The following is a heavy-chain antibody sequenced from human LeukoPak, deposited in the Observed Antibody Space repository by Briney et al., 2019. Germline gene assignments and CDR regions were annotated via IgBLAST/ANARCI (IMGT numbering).Heavy chain of an antibody. CDR1: GGSIRSSSCH. CDR3: ARDRIVGVERPVDV. CDR2: IYYGGST. Sequence: PSETLSLTCTVSGGSIRSSSCHWGWIRQSPGKGLEWIGNIYYGGSTYYNPSLQSRVTISVDTSKNQFSLKLGSVTAADTAVYYCARDRIVGVERPVDVWGQGTTVTVSS. D-gene: IGHD1-26*01. J-gene: IGHJ6*02. V-gene: IGHV4-39*02.